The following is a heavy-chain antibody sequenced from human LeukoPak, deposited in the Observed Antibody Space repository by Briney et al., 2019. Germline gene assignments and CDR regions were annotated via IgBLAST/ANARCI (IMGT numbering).Heavy chain of an antibody. Sequence: PSESLSPTFSLSGGSARRTSYDWCWIRQPPGRGLEWIGSIYKSGSTYYYPSLKSRVAISVDTSKNQFSLKLSSVTAADTAVYYGGRHGVFTGFVLFHYWRRGALVTVSS. CDR3: GRHGVFTGFVLFHY. V-gene: IGHV4-39*01. J-gene: IGHJ4*02. CDR1: GGSARRTSYD. D-gene: IGHD2-8*02. CDR2: IYKSGST.